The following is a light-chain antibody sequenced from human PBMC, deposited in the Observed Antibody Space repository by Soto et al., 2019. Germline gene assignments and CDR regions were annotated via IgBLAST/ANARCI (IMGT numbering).Light chain of an antibody. CDR1: QSVSSSY. Sequence: EIVLTQSPGTLSLSPGERATLSCRASQSVSSSYLARYQQKPGQAPRLLIYGASSRATGIPDRFSSSGSGTDFTLTNSSLEAEEFAVYYLYQDGSSFMSTFGQGTKLEIK. V-gene: IGKV3-20*01. CDR2: GAS. CDR3: YQDGSSFMST. J-gene: IGKJ2*01.